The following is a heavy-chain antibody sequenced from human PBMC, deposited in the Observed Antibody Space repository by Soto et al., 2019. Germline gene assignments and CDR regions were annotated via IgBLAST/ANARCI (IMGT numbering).Heavy chain of an antibody. CDR3: ARALPAGNGTLREDAFDI. D-gene: IGHD2-2*01. CDR2: IIPIFGTT. CDR1: GGTFSNYA. Sequence: ASVKVSCKASGGTFSNYAFSWGRQAPGQGLDWMGTIIPIFGTTNFAQKFQGRVTMTADESTNTVYMELSSLRSDDTAVSYCARALPAGNGTLREDAFDICGQGTTVTVSS. V-gene: IGHV1-69*13. J-gene: IGHJ3*02.